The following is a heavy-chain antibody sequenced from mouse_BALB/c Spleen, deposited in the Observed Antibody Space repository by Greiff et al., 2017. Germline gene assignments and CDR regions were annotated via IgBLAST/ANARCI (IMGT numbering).Heavy chain of an antibody. CDR1: GYTFTSYW. Sequence: QVQLKESGAELAKPGASVKMSCKASGYTFTSYWMHWVKQRPGQGLEWIGYINPSTGYTEYNQKFKDKATLTADKSSSTAYMQLSSLTSEDSAVYYCARRDSDGEAYWGQGTLVTVSA. D-gene: IGHD2-13*01. V-gene: IGHV1-7*01. CDR3: ARRDSDGEAY. J-gene: IGHJ3*01. CDR2: INPSTGYT.